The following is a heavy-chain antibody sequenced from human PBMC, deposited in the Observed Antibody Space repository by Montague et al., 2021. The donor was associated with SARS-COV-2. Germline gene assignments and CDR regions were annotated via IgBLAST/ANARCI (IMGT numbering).Heavy chain of an antibody. CDR2: ISFDGTNK. CDR1: GFTFTSYA. CDR3: ARDQGGYSYNDY. Sequence: SLRLSCAASGFTFTSYAMHWVRQAPGKGLEWVAVISFDGTNKYYTDSVKGRFTISRDNSENTLYLQMHNVRPEDTAVYYCARDQGGYSYNDYWGQGTLVTVSS. D-gene: IGHD5-18*01. V-gene: IGHV3-30-3*01. J-gene: IGHJ4*02.